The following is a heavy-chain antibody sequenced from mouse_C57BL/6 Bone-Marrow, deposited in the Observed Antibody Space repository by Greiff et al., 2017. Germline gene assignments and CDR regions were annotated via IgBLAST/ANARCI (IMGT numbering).Heavy chain of an antibody. Sequence: EVQLQQSGAELVRPGASVKLSCTASGFNIKDDYMHWVEQRPEQGLEWIGWIDPENGDTEYASKFQGKATITADTSSNTAYLQLSSLTSEVTAVYYCATEGYYDLVKAYWGQGTLVTVAA. CDR3: ATEGYYDLVKAY. J-gene: IGHJ3*01. V-gene: IGHV14-4*01. CDR1: GFNIKDDY. D-gene: IGHD1-1*01. CDR2: IDPENGDT.